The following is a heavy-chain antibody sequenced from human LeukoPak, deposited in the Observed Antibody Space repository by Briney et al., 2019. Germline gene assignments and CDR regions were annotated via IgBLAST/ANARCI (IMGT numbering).Heavy chain of an antibody. CDR3: ARDSGGYVYFDY. Sequence: GGSLRLSCTASGFTFSNYGMNWVRQAPGKGLEWVSGIIPSGGTTYYADSVKGRFTISRDNAKNSLYLQMNSLRAEDTAVYYCARDSGGYVYFDYWGQGTLVTVSS. D-gene: IGHD5-12*01. V-gene: IGHV3-21*01. CDR1: GFTFSNYG. J-gene: IGHJ4*02. CDR2: IIPSGGTT.